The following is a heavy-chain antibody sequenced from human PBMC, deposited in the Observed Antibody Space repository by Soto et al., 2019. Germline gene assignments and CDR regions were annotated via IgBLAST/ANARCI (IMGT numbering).Heavy chain of an antibody. J-gene: IGHJ4*02. D-gene: IGHD2-15*01. CDR2: INPNSGGT. CDR3: ARDRGVPHSGDPYFDY. Sequence: GASVKVSCKASGYTFTGYYMHWVRQAPGQGLEWMGWINPNSGGTDYAQKFQGWVTMTRDTSISTAYMELSRLRSDDTAVYYCARDRGVPHSGDPYFDYWGQGTLVTVSS. CDR1: GYTFTGYY. V-gene: IGHV1-2*04.